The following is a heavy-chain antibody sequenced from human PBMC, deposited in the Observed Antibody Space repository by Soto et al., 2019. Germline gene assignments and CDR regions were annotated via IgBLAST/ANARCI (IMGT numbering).Heavy chain of an antibody. J-gene: IGHJ4*02. D-gene: IGHD3-3*01. V-gene: IGHV3-23*01. CDR1: GFTFSGYA. CDR3: AKDKVLRFLEWSPNFDY. CDR2: ISGSGGST. Sequence: GGSLRLSCAASGFTFSGYAMSWVRQAPGKGLEWVSAISGSGGSTYYADSVKGRFTISRDNSKNTLYLQMNSLRAEGTAVYYCAKDKVLRFLEWSPNFDYWGQGTLVTVSS.